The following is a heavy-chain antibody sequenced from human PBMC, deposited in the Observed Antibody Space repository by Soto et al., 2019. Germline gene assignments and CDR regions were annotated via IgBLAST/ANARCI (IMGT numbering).Heavy chain of an antibody. CDR2: IYYSGTT. V-gene: IGHV4-39*01. CDR1: GDSMSSGTYH. CDR3: ARHYASGNSSSPADY. J-gene: IGHJ4*02. D-gene: IGHD3-10*01. Sequence: SETLSLTCSVSGDSMSSGTYHWDWIRQPPGKGLEWIGTIYYSGTTHYNPSLKSRVTISVDTSKSQFFLNLSSVTAADTAVYYCARHYASGNSSSPADYWGQGPLVTLSS.